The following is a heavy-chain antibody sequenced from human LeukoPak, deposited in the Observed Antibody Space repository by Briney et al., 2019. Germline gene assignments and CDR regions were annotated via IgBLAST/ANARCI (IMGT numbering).Heavy chain of an antibody. D-gene: IGHD2-2*02. CDR3: ARDLRDIVVVPAAIEGYYYYMDV. Sequence: ASVKVSCKASGYTFTGYYMHWVRQATGQGLEWMGWINPNSGGTNYAQKFQGRVTMTRDTSISTAYMELSRLRSDDTAVYYCARDLRDIVVVPAAIEGYYYYMDVWGKGTTVTGAS. V-gene: IGHV1-2*02. CDR2: INPNSGGT. J-gene: IGHJ6*03. CDR1: GYTFTGYY.